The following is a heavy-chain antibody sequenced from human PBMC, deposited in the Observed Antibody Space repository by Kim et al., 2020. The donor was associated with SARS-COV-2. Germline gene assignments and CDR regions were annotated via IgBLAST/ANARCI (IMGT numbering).Heavy chain of an antibody. CDR2: IYYSGST. J-gene: IGHJ4*02. CDR1: GGSISSYY. D-gene: IGHD3-3*01. CDR3: ARVNVLRFLEWLPHAGPFDY. Sequence: SETLSLTCTVSGGSISSYYWSWIRQPPGKGLEWIGYIYYSGSTIYNPSLKSRVTISVDTSKNQFSLKLSSVTAADTAVYYCARVNVLRFLEWLPHAGPFDYWGQGTLVTVSS. V-gene: IGHV4-59*01.